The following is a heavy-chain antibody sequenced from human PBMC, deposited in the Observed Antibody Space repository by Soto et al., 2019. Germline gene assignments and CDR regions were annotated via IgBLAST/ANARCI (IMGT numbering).Heavy chain of an antibody. CDR1: GYTFTSYG. CDR2: ISAYNGNT. D-gene: IGHD3-3*01. V-gene: IGHV1-18*01. Sequence: ASVKVSCKASGYTFTSYGISAVRQAPGPGLEWMGWISAYNGNTNYAQKLQGRVTMTTDTSTSTAYMELRSLRSDDTAVYYCARDYYYDFWSGYSNRGWFDPWGQGTLVTVSS. J-gene: IGHJ5*02. CDR3: ARDYYYDFWSGYSNRGWFDP.